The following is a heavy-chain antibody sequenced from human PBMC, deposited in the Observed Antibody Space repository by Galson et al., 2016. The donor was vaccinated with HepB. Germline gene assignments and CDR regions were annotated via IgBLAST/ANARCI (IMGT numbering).Heavy chain of an antibody. CDR2: VYNSGST. Sequence: SETLSLTCTVSGGSISTYYWSWIRQPPGKGLEWIGYVYNSGSTKYNPSLKNRVTISLAPSKSHFSLNLTSVTAADTAVYYCSTTSGDWFDPWGQGTLVTVSS. CDR1: GGSISTYY. J-gene: IGHJ5*02. CDR3: STTSGDWFDP. V-gene: IGHV4-59*01. D-gene: IGHD2/OR15-2a*01.